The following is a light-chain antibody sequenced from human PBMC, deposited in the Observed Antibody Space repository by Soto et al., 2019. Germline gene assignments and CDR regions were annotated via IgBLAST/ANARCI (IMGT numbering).Light chain of an antibody. V-gene: IGKV3-20*01. CDR3: QQYGSSPRT. Sequence: DIVLTLSPGTLSLSPGDRATLSCRASQSVSGNSLAWYQQKPGQAPRLLIYVASIRATGVPDRFSGSGSGADFTLTIRRLEPEDFAVYYCQQYGSSPRTFGQGTKVEIK. CDR1: QSVSGNS. J-gene: IGKJ1*01. CDR2: VAS.